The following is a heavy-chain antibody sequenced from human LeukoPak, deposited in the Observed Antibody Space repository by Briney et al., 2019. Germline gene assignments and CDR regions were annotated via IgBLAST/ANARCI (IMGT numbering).Heavy chain of an antibody. CDR3: ARVFWETVNTGYYSDF. CDR2: ITSSSSDI. Sequence: GGSLRLSCAASGFTFSGYGMHWVRQAPGKGLEWISSITSSSSDIFYADSVRGRFTISRDNANNALHLQMNSLRAEDTAVYYCARVFWETVNTGYYSDFWGQGTLVTVSS. V-gene: IGHV3-21*01. D-gene: IGHD3-22*01. J-gene: IGHJ4*02. CDR1: GFTFSGYG.